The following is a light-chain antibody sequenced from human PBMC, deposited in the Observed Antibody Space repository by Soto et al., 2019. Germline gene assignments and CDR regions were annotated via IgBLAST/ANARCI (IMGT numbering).Light chain of an antibody. J-gene: IGKJ1*01. CDR2: GAS. Sequence: EIVLTQSPGTLSLSPGERAILSCRASQSVSSNYLAWYQQRPGLAPRLLIYGASSRATGIPDRFSGSGSGTDFTLTISRLESQDFAVYYCQQYATSSWTFGQGTKVEIK. CDR3: QQYATSSWT. CDR1: QSVSSNY. V-gene: IGKV3-20*01.